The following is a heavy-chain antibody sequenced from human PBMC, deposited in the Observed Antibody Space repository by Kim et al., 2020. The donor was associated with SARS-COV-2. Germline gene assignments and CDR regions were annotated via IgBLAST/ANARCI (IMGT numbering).Heavy chain of an antibody. CDR1: GGSISSSSYY. V-gene: IGHV4-39*07. Sequence: SETLSLTCTVSGGSISSSSYYWGWIRQPPGKGLEWIGSIYYSGSTYYNPSLKSRVTISVDTSKNQFSLKLSSVTAADTAVYYCARVRSSGYYPLPYCFD. CDR2: IYYSGST. J-gene: IGHJ4*01. CDR3: ARVRSSGYYPLPYCFD. D-gene: IGHD3-22*01.